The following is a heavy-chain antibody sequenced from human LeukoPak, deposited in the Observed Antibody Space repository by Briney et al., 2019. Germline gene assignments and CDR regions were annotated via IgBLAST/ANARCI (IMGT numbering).Heavy chain of an antibody. V-gene: IGHV4-30-4*08. CDR3: ARDGANYDFPFDY. Sequence: SQTLSLTCTVSGGSISSGDYYWSWIRQPPGKGLEWIGYIYYSGSTYYNPSLKSRVTTSVDTSKNQFSLKLSSVTAADTAVYYCARDGANYDFPFDYWGQGTLVTVSS. CDR1: GGSISSGDYY. J-gene: IGHJ4*02. CDR2: IYYSGST. D-gene: IGHD3-3*01.